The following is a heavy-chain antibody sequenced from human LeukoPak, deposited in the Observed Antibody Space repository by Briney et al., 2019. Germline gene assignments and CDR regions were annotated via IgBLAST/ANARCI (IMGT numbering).Heavy chain of an antibody. J-gene: IGHJ4*02. D-gene: IGHD3-3*01. CDR1: GGSISSSSYY. V-gene: IGHV4-39*07. CDR3: ASPGAFWSGYAIFDY. CDR2: IYHSGST. Sequence: MSSETLSLTCPVSGGSISSSSYYWGWIRQPPGKGLEWIGSIYHSGSTYYNPSLKSRVTISVDTSKNQFSLKLSSVTAADTAVYYCASPGAFWSGYAIFDYWGQGTLVTVSS.